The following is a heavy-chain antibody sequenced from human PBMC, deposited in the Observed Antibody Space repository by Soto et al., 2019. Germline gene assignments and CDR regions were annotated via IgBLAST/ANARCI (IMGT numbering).Heavy chain of an antibody. CDR3: ARRDWKFRGYYFDY. CDR1: GYSLSNTLYY. CDR2: FYYIWYT. Sequence: SETLARTCRFSGYSLSNTLYYWGWLRQAPGKGLEYISIFYYIWYTYYNLSLKSRVSMSVDPSKNQFPLQLTSVSATDTAVFFCARRDWKFRGYYFDYWGQGIQVTVSS. J-gene: IGHJ4*02. V-gene: IGHV4-39*01. D-gene: IGHD1-1*01.